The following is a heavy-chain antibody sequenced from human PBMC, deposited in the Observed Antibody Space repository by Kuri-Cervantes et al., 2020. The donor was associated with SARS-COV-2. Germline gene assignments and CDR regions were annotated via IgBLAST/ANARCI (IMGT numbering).Heavy chain of an antibody. Sequence: GGSLRLSCAASGFTFSSYGMHWVRQAPGKGLEWVAVISYDGSNKYYADSVKGRFTISRDNSKNTLHLQMNSLRAEDTAVYYCAKDPGASGWYGLDYWGQGTLVTVSS. J-gene: IGHJ4*02. D-gene: IGHD6-13*01. CDR1: GFTFSSYG. CDR2: ISYDGSNK. CDR3: AKDPGASGWYGLDY. V-gene: IGHV3-30*18.